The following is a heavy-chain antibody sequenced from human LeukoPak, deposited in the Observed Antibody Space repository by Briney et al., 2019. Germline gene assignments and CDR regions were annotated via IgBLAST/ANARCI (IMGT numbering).Heavy chain of an antibody. J-gene: IGHJ3*02. CDR1: GFTFISYA. CDR3: AKDLRFIRGAFDI. D-gene: IGHD3-10*01. V-gene: IGHV3-23*01. Sequence: GGCLRLSFSASGFTFISYAMRCGRQTPARGVEWVSTLSGSADTTYYADSVKGRFTVSRDNSKNTLYLQMNSLRPDDTAVYYCAKDLRFIRGAFDIWGQGTMVTVSS. CDR2: LSGSADTT.